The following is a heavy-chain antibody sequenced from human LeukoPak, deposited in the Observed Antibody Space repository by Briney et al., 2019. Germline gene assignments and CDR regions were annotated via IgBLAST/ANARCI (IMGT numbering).Heavy chain of an antibody. CDR1: GLTFDDYA. CDR2: ISADGGGT. CDR3: AKGFSVLASNHYFYYYGMDV. Sequence: PGGSLRLSCAASGLTFDDYAMHWVRRAPGKGLEWVALISADGGGTYYADSVKGRFTISRDNSKHSLYLQMTNLRTEDTALYYCAKGFSVLASNHYFYYYGMDVWGQGTTVTVSS. V-gene: IGHV3-43*02. D-gene: IGHD3-3*01. J-gene: IGHJ6*02.